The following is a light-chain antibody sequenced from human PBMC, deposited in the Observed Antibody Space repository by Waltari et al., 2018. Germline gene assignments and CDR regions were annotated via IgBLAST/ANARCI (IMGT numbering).Light chain of an antibody. CDR2: DVS. CDR1: SSDIGGYDY. CDR3: SSYTSSSTLGV. J-gene: IGLJ2*01. V-gene: IGLV2-14*03. Sequence: QSALTQSASVSGSPGQSITISCTGTSSDIGGYDYVSWYQQHPGKAPKLIIYDVSNRPSGVSNRFSGSKSGNTASLTISGLQAEDEADYYCSSYTSSSTLGVFGGGTKLTVL.